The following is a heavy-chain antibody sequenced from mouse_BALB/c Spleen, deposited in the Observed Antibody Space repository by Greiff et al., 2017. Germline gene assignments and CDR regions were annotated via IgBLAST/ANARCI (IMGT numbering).Heavy chain of an antibody. Sequence: VQLKESGGGLVKPGGSLKLSCTASGFTFSSYTMSWVRQTPEKRLEWVATISSGGSYTYYPDSVKGRFTISRDNAKNTLYLQMSSLKSEDTAMYYCTRDGDGSPFAYWGQGTLVTVSA. D-gene: IGHD2-3*01. CDR1: GFTFSSYT. V-gene: IGHV5-6-4*01. CDR2: ISSGGSYT. J-gene: IGHJ3*01. CDR3: TRDGDGSPFAY.